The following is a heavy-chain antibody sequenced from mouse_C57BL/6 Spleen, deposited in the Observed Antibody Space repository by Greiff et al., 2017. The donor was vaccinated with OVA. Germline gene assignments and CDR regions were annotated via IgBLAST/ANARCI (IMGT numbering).Heavy chain of an antibody. CDR2: ISNGGGST. CDR3: ARRNYYSYAMDY. V-gene: IGHV5-12*01. CDR1: GFTFSDYY. J-gene: IGHJ4*01. D-gene: IGHD1-1*01. Sequence: EVKLMESGGGLVQPGGSLKLSCAASGFTFSDYYMYWVRQTPEKRLEWVAYISNGGGSTYYPDTVKGRFTISRDNAKNTLYLQMSRLKSEDTAMYYCARRNYYSYAMDYWGQGTSVTVSS.